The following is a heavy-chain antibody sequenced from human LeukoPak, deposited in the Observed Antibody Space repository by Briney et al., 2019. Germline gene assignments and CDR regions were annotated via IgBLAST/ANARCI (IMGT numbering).Heavy chain of an antibody. Sequence: GGSLRLSCAASGFTFSSYSMNWVRQAPGKGLEWVSSISSSSSYIYYADSVKGRFTISRDNAKNSLYLQMNSLRAEDTAVYYCARQLPDHFYIAAAGFDYWGQGTLVTVSS. V-gene: IGHV3-21*01. D-gene: IGHD6-13*01. CDR1: GFTFSSYS. CDR3: ARQLPDHFYIAAAGFDY. J-gene: IGHJ4*02. CDR2: ISSSSSYI.